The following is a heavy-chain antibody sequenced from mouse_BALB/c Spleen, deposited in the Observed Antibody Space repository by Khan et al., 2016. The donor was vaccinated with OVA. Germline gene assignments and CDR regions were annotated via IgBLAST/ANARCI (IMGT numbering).Heavy chain of an antibody. CDR3: ARKKYGNYVSLDY. CDR1: GFSLSRYS. Sequence: VQLQESGPGLVAPSQSLSITCTVSGFSLSRYSVHWVRQPPGKGLEWRGMIWSGGSTDYNSALESRLSISKDNSKSQVFLKMNSLQTDDTAMYYCARKKYGNYVSLDYWGQGTSVTVSS. V-gene: IGHV2-6-4*01. J-gene: IGHJ4*01. CDR2: IWSGGST. D-gene: IGHD2-10*02.